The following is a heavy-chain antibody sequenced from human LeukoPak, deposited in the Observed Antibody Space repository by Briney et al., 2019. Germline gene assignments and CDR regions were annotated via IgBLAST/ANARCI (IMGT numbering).Heavy chain of an antibody. CDR3: ARQYGDYVDYYYYYMDV. CDR1: GDGVSSNSAA. J-gene: IGHJ6*03. V-gene: IGHV6-1*01. D-gene: IGHD4-17*01. CDR2: TYYRSKWYN. Sequence: SQTLSLTCAISGDGVSSNSAAWNWIRQSPSRGLEWLGRTYYRSKWYNDYAVSVKSRITINPDTSKNQFSLQLNSVTPEDTAVYYCARQYGDYVDYYYYYMDVWGKGTTVTVSS.